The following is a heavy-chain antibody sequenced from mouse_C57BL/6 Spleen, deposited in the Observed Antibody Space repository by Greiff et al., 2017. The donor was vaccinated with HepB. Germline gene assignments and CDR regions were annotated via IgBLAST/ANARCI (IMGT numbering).Heavy chain of an antibody. CDR1: GFTFSSYA. CDR2: ISDGGSYT. CDR3: ARLLRSSYAMDY. V-gene: IGHV5-4*03. J-gene: IGHJ4*01. Sequence: EVKLVESGGGLVKPGGSLKLSCAASGFTFSSYAMSWVRQTPEKRLEWVATISDGGSYTYYPDNVKGRFTIYRDNAKNHLYLQMSHLKSEDTAMYYFARLLRSSYAMDYWGQGTSVTVSS. D-gene: IGHD1-1*01.